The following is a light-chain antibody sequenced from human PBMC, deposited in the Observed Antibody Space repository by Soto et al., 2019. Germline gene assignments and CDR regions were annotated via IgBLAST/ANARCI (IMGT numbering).Light chain of an antibody. CDR3: AAWDDSLSSPV. CDR1: SANIGINY. J-gene: IGLJ3*02. V-gene: IGLV1-47*01. CDR2: RNN. Sequence: QSVLTQPPSASGTPGQRVTISCSGTSANIGINYVSWYKQIPGTAPKLHIYRNNQRPSGVPDRFSGSKSGTSASLAISGLRSEDEADYYCAAWDDSLSSPVFGGGTQLTVL.